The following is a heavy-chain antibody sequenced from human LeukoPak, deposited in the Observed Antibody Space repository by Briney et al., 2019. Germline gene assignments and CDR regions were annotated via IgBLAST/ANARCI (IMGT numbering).Heavy chain of an antibody. J-gene: IGHJ4*02. V-gene: IGHV3-64*02. CDR3: ARKGSAGWDDY. CDR2: ISSRGTTT. CDR1: GFLFSSYS. D-gene: IGHD1-1*01. Sequence: GGSLRLSCAASGFLFSSYSMHWVHQTPGKGPEYVAAISSRGTTTHYGDSVQGRFIVSRDNSNYTLYLQMGGLRPDDTGVYFCARKGSAGWDDYWGRGTLVIVSS.